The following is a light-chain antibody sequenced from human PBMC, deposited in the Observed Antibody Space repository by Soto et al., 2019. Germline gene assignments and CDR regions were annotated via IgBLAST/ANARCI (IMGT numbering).Light chain of an antibody. CDR2: DVS. V-gene: IGLV2-14*01. Sequence: QSALTQSASVSGSPGQSITISCTGTSSDVGGYNYVSWYQQHPGKAPKLIIYDVSNRPSGVSTRFSGSKSGNTASLTISGLQAEDEADYSCSSYTSTNSWVSGGWTKLTVL. CDR3: SSYTSTNSWV. J-gene: IGLJ3*02. CDR1: SSDVGGYNY.